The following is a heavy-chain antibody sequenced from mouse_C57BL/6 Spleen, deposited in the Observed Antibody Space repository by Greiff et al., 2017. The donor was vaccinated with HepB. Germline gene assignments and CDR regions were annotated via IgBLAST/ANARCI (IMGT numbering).Heavy chain of an antibody. CDR3: ARSDWDVEYDYAMDY. CDR1: GYAFSSSW. J-gene: IGHJ4*01. V-gene: IGHV1-82*01. CDR2: IYPGDGDT. Sequence: VQLQQSGPELVKPGASVKISCKASGYAFSSSWMNWVKQRPGKGLEWIGRIYPGDGDTNYNGKFKGKATLTADKSASTAYMQRSSLTSEDSAVYRGARSDWDVEYDYAMDYWGQGTSVTVSS. D-gene: IGHD4-1*01.